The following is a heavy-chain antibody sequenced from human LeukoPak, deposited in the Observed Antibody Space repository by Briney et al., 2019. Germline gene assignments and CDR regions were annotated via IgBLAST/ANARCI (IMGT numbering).Heavy chain of an antibody. CDR3: AKDSDILTGYPNYFDY. D-gene: IGHD3-9*01. CDR1: GFTFSSYG. CDR2: IRYDGSNK. J-gene: IGHJ4*02. V-gene: IGHV3-30*02. Sequence: PGGSLRLSCAASGFTFSSYGMHWVRQAPGKGLEWVAFIRYDGSNKYYADSVKGRFTISRDNSKNTLYLQMNSLRAEDTAVYYCAKDSDILTGYPNYFDYWGRGTLVTVSS.